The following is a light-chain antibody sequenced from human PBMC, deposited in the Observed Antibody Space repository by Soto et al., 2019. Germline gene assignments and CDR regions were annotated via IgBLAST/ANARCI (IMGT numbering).Light chain of an antibody. J-gene: IGKJ4*01. CDR3: QQYGDSPLT. CDR2: GVS. V-gene: IGKV3-20*01. Sequence: EIVLAQSPGTVSLSPGERGTLSCRASQSVTSSYLAWYQQKPGQAPRLLIYGVSSRATGIPDRFSGSGAGTDFTLTISRLEPEDFAVYYCQQYGDSPLTFGGGTNVEIK. CDR1: QSVTSSY.